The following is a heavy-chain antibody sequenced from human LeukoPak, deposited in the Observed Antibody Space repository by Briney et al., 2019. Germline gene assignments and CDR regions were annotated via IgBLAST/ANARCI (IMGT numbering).Heavy chain of an antibody. CDR3: ARDYYSSGRLSYMDV. Sequence: SETLSLTCTVSGGPISSYYWSWVRQPAGKGLEWIGRIYTSGTTNYNPSLRSRVTLSVDTSKNQVFLKLSSVTAAGTAVYFCARDYYSSGRLSYMDVWGKGTTVTVSS. D-gene: IGHD3-10*01. J-gene: IGHJ6*03. CDR1: GGPISSYY. V-gene: IGHV4-4*07. CDR2: IYTSGTT.